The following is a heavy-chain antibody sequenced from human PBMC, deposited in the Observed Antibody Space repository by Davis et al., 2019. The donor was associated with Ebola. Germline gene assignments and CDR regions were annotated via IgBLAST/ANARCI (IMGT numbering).Heavy chain of an antibody. CDR3: ARRLRGRYYYYGMDV. V-gene: IGHV3-48*01. J-gene: IGHJ6*02. CDR1: GFTFSSYS. CDR2: ISSSSSTI. Sequence: GESLKISCAASGFTFSSYSMNWVRQAPGKGLEWVSYISSSSSTIYYADSVKGRFTISRDNAKNSLYLQMNSLRAEDTAVYYCARRLRGRYYYYGMDVWGQGTTVTVSS. D-gene: IGHD3-16*01.